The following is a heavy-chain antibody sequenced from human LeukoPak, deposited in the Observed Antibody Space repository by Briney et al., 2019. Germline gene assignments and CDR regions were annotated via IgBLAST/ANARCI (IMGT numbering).Heavy chain of an antibody. J-gene: IGHJ4*02. D-gene: IGHD3-10*01. CDR2: IRYDGSNK. Sequence: GGSLRLSCAASGFTFSSYGMHWVRQAPGKGLEWVAFIRYDGSNKFYADSVKGRFTISRDNSKNTLYLQMNSLRAEDTAVCYCAKDLDYYGSGSYTFDYWGQGTLVTVSS. CDR1: GFTFSSYG. V-gene: IGHV3-30*02. CDR3: AKDLDYYGSGSYTFDY.